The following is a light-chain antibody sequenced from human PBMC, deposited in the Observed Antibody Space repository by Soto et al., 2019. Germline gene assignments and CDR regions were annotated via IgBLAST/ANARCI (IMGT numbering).Light chain of an antibody. Sequence: EIVVTQSPATLSVSPGERATLSCRASQSVRNYLAWYQQKPGQAPRLLIYGASNRATGIPDRFSGSGSGTDFTLTISSRQPADFATYYCQQYNSYPWTFGQGTKVDIK. V-gene: IGKV3D-15*01. J-gene: IGKJ1*01. CDR2: GAS. CDR3: QQYNSYPWT. CDR1: QSVRNY.